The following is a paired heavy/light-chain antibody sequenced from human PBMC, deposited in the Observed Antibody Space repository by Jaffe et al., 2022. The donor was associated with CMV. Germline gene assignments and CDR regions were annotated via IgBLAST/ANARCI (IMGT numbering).Heavy chain of an antibody. CDR3: VKDRPYDILTGYYLYFDL. CDR2: ISATGDKK. D-gene: IGHD3-9*01. CDR1: GFPFNSYA. Sequence: EVLLLESGGGLVEPGGSLRLSCAASGFPFNSYAMTWVRQVPGKGLDWVSSISATGDKKYYADSVKGRFTVSRDNSKSTMYLQMTSLRAEDAAVYYCVKDRPYDILTGYYLYFDLWGQGTLVTVSS. V-gene: IGHV3-23*01. J-gene: IGHJ4*02.
Light chain of an antibody. J-gene: IGLJ1*01. Sequence: QSVLTQPPSVSGAPGQRVTISCTGSSSNIGAPYDVHWYQQLPGAAPKLLIYGDNSRPSGVPDRFSGSKSGTSASLAITGLQAEDEADYYCQSYDSSLSGFYVFGTGTKVTVL. V-gene: IGLV1-40*01. CDR1: SSNIGAPYD. CDR3: QSYDSSLSGFYV. CDR2: GDN.